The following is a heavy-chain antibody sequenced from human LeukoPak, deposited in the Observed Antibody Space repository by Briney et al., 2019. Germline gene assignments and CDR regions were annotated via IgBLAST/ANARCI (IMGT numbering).Heavy chain of an antibody. Sequence: GGSLRLSCAASGFTFSSYGMHWVRQAPGKGLEWVAVISYDGSNKYYADSVKGRFTISRDNSKNTLYLQMNSLRAEDTAVYYCARSGAVYCSGGSCQNWFDPWGQGTLVTVSS. D-gene: IGHD2-15*01. J-gene: IGHJ5*02. CDR3: ARSGAVYCSGGSCQNWFDP. CDR1: GFTFSSYG. V-gene: IGHV3-30*19. CDR2: ISYDGSNK.